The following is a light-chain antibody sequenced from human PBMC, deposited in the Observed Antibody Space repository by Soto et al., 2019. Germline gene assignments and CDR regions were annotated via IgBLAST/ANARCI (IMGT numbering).Light chain of an antibody. CDR3: QQYARSPRT. V-gene: IGKV3-20*01. CDR2: GAS. Sequence: EIVLTQSPGTLSLSPGERATLSCRASQSVSNNYLAWYQQKPGQAPRLLIYGASSRATGIPDRFSGSGSGTDFTLTISRLEPEDFAVYYCQQYARSPRTFGQGIKVDI. J-gene: IGKJ1*01. CDR1: QSVSNNY.